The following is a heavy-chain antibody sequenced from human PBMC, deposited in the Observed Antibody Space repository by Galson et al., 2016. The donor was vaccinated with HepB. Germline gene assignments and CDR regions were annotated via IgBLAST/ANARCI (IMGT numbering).Heavy chain of an antibody. CDR1: GYSFTNYR. Sequence: QSGAEVKKPGESLRISCKGSGYSFTNYRITWVRQMPGKGLEWMGTIDPSDSYTNYSPSFQGHVTISADKSISTAYLQWNSLKASDTAMYYCARRSGVAATDYYYYYMDVWGKGTTVTVSS. V-gene: IGHV5-10-1*01. CDR2: IDPSDSYT. D-gene: IGHD2-15*01. J-gene: IGHJ6*03. CDR3: ARRSGVAATDYYYYYMDV.